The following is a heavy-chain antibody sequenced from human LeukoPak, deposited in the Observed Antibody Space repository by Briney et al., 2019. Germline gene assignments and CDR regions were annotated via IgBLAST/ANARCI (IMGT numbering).Heavy chain of an antibody. CDR1: GGSFSSYY. D-gene: IGHD5/OR15-5a*01. J-gene: IGHJ4*02. Sequence: SETLSLTCTVSGGSFSSYYWNWIRQPAGKGLEWIGRLHSSGSTNYSPSLKSRVTLSLDTSKNQFSLNLSSVTAGDTAVYYCARKSLRQNYFDYWGQGILVTVSS. V-gene: IGHV4-4*07. CDR2: LHSSGST. CDR3: ARKSLRQNYFDY.